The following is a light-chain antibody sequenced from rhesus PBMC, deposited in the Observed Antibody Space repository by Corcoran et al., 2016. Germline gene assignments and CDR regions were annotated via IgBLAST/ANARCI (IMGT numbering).Light chain of an antibody. CDR2: ATS. Sequence: DIHMSQSPSSLSASVGDAVTITCRASQDISNSLAWYQQKPGEAPNLLIYATSTLEAGVPSRFSGSRSGTDFNLTINSLQPEDFATYYCQQGYSSPLTFGGGTKV. J-gene: IGKJ4*01. CDR1: QDISNS. CDR3: QQGYSSPLT. V-gene: IGKV1S13*01.